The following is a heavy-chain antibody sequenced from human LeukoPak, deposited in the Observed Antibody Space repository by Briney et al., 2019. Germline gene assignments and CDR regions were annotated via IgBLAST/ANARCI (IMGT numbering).Heavy chain of an antibody. J-gene: IGHJ4*02. CDR2: IIPIFGIA. CDR1: GGTFSSYA. V-gene: IGHV1-69*04. D-gene: IGHD3-10*01. CDR3: ASLTYYYGSGSQADFDY. Sequence: ASVKVSCKASGGTFSSYAISWVRQAPGQGLEWMGRIIPIFGIANYAQKFQGGVTITADKSTSTAYMELSSLRSEDTAVYYCASLTYYYGSGSQADFDYWGQGTLVTVSS.